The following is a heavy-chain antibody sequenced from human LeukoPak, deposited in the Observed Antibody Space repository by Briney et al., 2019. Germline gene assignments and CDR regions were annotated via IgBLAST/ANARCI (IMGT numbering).Heavy chain of an antibody. D-gene: IGHD3-10*02. Sequence: QPGGSLRLSCAASGFSVNSNYMTWVRQAPGKGLEWVSVLYTGGNTYYAESVQGRFSISRDNSRNTLYLQMNSLRAEDTAVYYCARGFYFVGRQPAYAFDFWGLGTLVTVSS. J-gene: IGHJ4*02. CDR1: GFSVNSNY. V-gene: IGHV3-53*01. CDR2: LYTGGNT. CDR3: ARGFYFVGRQPAYAFDF.